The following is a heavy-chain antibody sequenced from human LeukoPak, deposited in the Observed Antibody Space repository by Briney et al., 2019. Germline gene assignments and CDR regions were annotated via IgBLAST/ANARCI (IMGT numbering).Heavy chain of an antibody. CDR3: ARAFYYGSGRDFHY. J-gene: IGHJ4*02. V-gene: IGHV3-74*01. D-gene: IGHD3-10*01. CDR1: GFTFSSYW. Sequence: GWSLRLSCAASGFTFSSYWMHWVRQAPGKGLVWVLRINTDGSYTSYADSVKGRFTISRDNAKNSLYLQMNSLRDEDTAVYYCARAFYYGSGRDFHYWGLGTLVTVSS. CDR2: INTDGSYT.